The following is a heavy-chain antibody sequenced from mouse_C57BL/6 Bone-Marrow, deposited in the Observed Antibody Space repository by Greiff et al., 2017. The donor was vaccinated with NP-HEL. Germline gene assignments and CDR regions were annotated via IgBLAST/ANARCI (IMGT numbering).Heavy chain of an antibody. Sequence: EVKLVESGGGLVKPGGSLKLSCAASGFTFSDYGMHWVRQAPEKGLEWVAYISSGSSTIYYADTVKGRFTISRDNAKNTLFLQMTSLRSEDTAMYYCARHYYGSSYFLDYWGQGTTLTVS. D-gene: IGHD1-1*01. V-gene: IGHV5-17*01. CDR1: GFTFSDYG. CDR3: ARHYYGSSYFLDY. CDR2: ISSGSSTI. J-gene: IGHJ2*01.